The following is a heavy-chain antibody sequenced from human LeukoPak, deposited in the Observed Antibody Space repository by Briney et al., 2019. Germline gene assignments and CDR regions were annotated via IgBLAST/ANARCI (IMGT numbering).Heavy chain of an antibody. CDR3: ARLGLEAGTPFDY. J-gene: IGHJ4*02. CDR1: GGSISSSSYY. Sequence: SETLSLTCTVSGGSISSSSYYWGWIRQPPGKGLEWIGSIYYSGSIYYNPSLKSRVTISVDTSKNQFSLKLSSVTAADTAVYYCARLGLEAGTPFDYWGQGTLVTVSS. V-gene: IGHV4-39*07. D-gene: IGHD1-1*01. CDR2: IYYSGSI.